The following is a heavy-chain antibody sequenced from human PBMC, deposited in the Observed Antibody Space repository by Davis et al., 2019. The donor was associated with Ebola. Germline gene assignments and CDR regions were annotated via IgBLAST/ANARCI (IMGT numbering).Heavy chain of an antibody. J-gene: IGHJ5*02. CDR1: GFNFRSYG. V-gene: IGHV3-33*01. D-gene: IGHD6-19*01. Sequence: GGSLRLSCAASGFNFRSYGMHWVRQAPDKGLEWVAVIWYDGSRKYYGDSVKGRFTISRDNAKNSLYLQMNSLRAEDTAVYYCARDGAVAGMRWFDPWGQGTLVTVSS. CDR3: ARDGAVAGMRWFDP. CDR2: IWYDGSRK.